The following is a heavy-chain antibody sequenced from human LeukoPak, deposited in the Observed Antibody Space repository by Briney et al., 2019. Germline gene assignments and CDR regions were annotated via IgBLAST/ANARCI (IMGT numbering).Heavy chain of an antibody. J-gene: IGHJ4*02. CDR3: AKDPIYGDPETMDY. D-gene: IGHD4-17*01. CDR1: GFTVSSNY. Sequence: GGSLRLSCAASGFTVSSNYMSWVRQAPGKGLEWVSVIYSGGSTYYADSVEGRFTSSRDNSKNTLYLQMNSLRAEDTAVYYCAKDPIYGDPETMDYWGQGTLVTVSS. V-gene: IGHV3-53*01. CDR2: IYSGGST.